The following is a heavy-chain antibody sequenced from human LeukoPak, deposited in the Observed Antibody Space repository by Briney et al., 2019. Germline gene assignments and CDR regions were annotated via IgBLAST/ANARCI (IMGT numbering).Heavy chain of an antibody. CDR1: GFTFRNHW. V-gene: IGHV3-74*03. J-gene: IGHJ4*02. CDR2: ISSDGSST. D-gene: IGHD6-6*01. Sequence: GGSLRLSCAASGFTFRNHWMHWVRQTPGKGLVWVSRISSDGSSTTYADSVKGRFTISRDNAKNTLYLQMDNLRAEDTAMYYCARDQRVTGRPDIDYWGQGTLVIVSS. CDR3: ARDQRVTGRPDIDY.